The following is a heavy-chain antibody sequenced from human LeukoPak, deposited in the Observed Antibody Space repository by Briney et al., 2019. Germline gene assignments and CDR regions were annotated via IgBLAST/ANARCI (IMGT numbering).Heavy chain of an antibody. CDR3: ARQGYSDFSSRPFDY. CDR1: GGSIGSSSYY. J-gene: IGHJ4*02. Sequence: SETLSLTCTVSGGSIGSSSYYWGWIRQPPGKGLEWIGSIYYSGSTYYNPSLKSRVTISVDTSKNQFSLRLNSVNAADTAVFYCARQGYSDFSSRPFDYWGQGTLVTVSS. CDR2: IYYSGST. V-gene: IGHV4-39*01. D-gene: IGHD1-26*01.